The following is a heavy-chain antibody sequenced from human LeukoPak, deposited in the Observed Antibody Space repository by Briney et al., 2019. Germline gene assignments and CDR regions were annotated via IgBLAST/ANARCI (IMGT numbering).Heavy chain of an antibody. Sequence: GGSLRLSCAASAFTFGSFGMSWVRQAPGKGLEWVSAISDTGGSTFYADYVKGRFTISRDNSKNTLYLQMNSLRAEDTAVYYCAKGRIQSYMAPEYWGQGTLVTVSS. CDR1: AFTFGSFG. V-gene: IGHV3-23*01. CDR2: ISDTGGST. CDR3: AKGRIQSYMAPEY. D-gene: IGHD5-18*01. J-gene: IGHJ4*02.